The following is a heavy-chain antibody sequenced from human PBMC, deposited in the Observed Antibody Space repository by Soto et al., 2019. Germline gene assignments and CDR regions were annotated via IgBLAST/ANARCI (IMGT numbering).Heavy chain of an antibody. V-gene: IGHV1-18*04. CDR3: ARVGYCSGGSCYVLYGMDV. CDR2: ISAYNGNT. J-gene: IGHJ6*02. D-gene: IGHD2-15*01. CDR1: GYTFTSYG. Sequence: ASVKVSCKASGYTFTSYGISWVRQAPGQGLEWMGWISAYNGNTNYAQKLQGRVTMTTDTSTSTAYMELRSLRSDDTAVYYCARVGYCSGGSCYVLYGMDVWGQGTTVTVSS.